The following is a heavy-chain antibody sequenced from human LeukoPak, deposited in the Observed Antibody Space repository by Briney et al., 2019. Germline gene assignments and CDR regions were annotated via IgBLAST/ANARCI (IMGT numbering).Heavy chain of an antibody. Sequence: GGSLRLSCAASGFTVSSNYMSWVRQAPGKGLEWVSVIYSGGSTYYADSVKGRFTISRDNSKNTLYLQMNSLRAEDTAVYYCAKMGNMVATKGYFDYWGQGTLVTVSS. D-gene: IGHD5-12*01. V-gene: IGHV3-53*01. CDR2: IYSGGST. CDR1: GFTVSSNY. CDR3: AKMGNMVATKGYFDY. J-gene: IGHJ4*02.